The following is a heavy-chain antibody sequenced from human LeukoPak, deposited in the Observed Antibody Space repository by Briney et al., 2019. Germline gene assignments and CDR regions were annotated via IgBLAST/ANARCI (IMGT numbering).Heavy chain of an antibody. CDR3: ARDFPGDGYNYNY. V-gene: IGHV1-69*13. CDR2: IIPIFGTA. D-gene: IGHD5-24*01. CDR1: GGTFSSYA. Sequence: SVKVSCKASGGTFSSYAISWVRQAPGRGLEWMGGIIPIFGTANYAQKFQGRVTITADESTSTAYMELSSLRSEDTAVYYCARDFPGDGYNYNYWGQGTLVTVSS. J-gene: IGHJ4*02.